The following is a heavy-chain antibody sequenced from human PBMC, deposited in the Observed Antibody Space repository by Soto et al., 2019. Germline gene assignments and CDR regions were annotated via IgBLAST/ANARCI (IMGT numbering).Heavy chain of an antibody. CDR3: ARNGYSGYETRYYYYGMEV. CDR1: GFTFSSYG. Sequence: GGSLRLSCAASGFTFSSYGMHWVRQAPGKGLEWVAVIWYDGSNKYYADSVKGRFTISRDNSKNTLYLQMNSLRAEDTAVYYCARNGYSGYETRYYYYGMEVWGQGTTVTVSS. V-gene: IGHV3-33*01. J-gene: IGHJ6*02. CDR2: IWYDGSNK. D-gene: IGHD5-12*01.